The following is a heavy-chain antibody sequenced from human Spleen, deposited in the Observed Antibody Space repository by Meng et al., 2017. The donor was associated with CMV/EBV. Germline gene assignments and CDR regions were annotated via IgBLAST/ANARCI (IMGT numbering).Heavy chain of an antibody. Sequence: GVCVGWIRQPPGKALEWLALIYWDDDKRFSPSLKSRLTITKDTSKNQVVLTMTNMDPVDTATYYCAHSTPNRFWSGFYYRGEFDYWGQGTLVTVSS. V-gene: IGHV2-5*02. J-gene: IGHJ4*02. CDR3: AHSTPNRFWSGFYYRGEFDY. CDR1: GVC. CDR2: IYWDDDK. D-gene: IGHD3-3*01.